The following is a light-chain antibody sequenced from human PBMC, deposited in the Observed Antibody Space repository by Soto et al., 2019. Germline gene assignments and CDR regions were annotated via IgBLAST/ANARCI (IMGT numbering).Light chain of an antibody. Sequence: EVVMTRSPASRSVSPGERVTFSCRASQSVTTNLAWYQHKPGQAPRLLISDASTGASGIPPRFSGSGSGTEFTLTIDRLQSADFAVYYCQQYDRWPVTFGGGTKVDIK. V-gene: IGKV3-15*01. CDR3: QQYDRWPVT. J-gene: IGKJ4*01. CDR2: DAS. CDR1: QSVTTN.